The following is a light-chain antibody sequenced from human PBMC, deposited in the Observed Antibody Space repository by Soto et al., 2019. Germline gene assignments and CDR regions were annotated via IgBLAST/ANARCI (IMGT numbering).Light chain of an antibody. CDR1: QGITNY. V-gene: IGKV1-27*01. CDR2: GAS. J-gene: IGKJ5*01. CDR3: QNYNTASPT. Sequence: DIQMTQSPSSLSASVGDRVTITCRASQGITNYLAWYQQKAGKASKLLIYGASSLQSGVPSRFSGSGSGTDFTLTIGSLQPEDVATYYCQNYNTASPTFGQGTRLDIK.